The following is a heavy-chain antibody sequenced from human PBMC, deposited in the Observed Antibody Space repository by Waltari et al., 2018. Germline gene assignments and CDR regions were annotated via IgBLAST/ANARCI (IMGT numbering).Heavy chain of an antibody. D-gene: IGHD2-21*02. CDR2: IIPILGIA. CDR3: ASGSDIVVVTATPFDY. Sequence: QVQLVQSGAEVKTPGSSVKVSCKAYGGTFSSYTISWVRPAPGQRLEWMGRIIPILGIANYEQKFQGRGTITADKSTSTAYMELSSLRSEDTAVYYCASGSDIVVVTATPFDYWGQGTLVTVSS. V-gene: IGHV1-69*02. CDR1: GGTFSSYT. J-gene: IGHJ4*02.